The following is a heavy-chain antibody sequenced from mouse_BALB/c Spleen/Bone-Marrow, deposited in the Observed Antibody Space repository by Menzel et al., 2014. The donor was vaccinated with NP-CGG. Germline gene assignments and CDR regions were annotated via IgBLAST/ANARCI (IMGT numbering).Heavy chain of an antibody. CDR3: ARQLAYAMDY. D-gene: IGHD4-1*01. CDR1: GFTFXDYY. CDR2: ITKGGGST. J-gene: IGHJ4*01. V-gene: IGHV5-12*02. Sequence: EVQLVESGGGLVQPGGSLKLSCATSGFTFXDYYMYWVRQTPEKRLEWVAYITKGGGSTYYPDIVKGRLTISRDNAKNTLYLQMSRLKSEDTAMYYCARQLAYAMDYWGQGTSVTVSS.